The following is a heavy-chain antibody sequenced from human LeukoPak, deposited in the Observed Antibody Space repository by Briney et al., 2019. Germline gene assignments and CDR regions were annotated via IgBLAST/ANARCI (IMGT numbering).Heavy chain of an antibody. Sequence: SVKVSCKPSRGTFSSYAISWVRQAPGQGLERMGGIIPIFGTANYAQKFQGRVTITTDESTSTAYMELSSLRSEDTAVYYCARGPNFGGRFDYWGQGTLVTVSS. J-gene: IGHJ4*02. D-gene: IGHD3-10*01. V-gene: IGHV1-69*05. CDR1: RGTFSSYA. CDR3: ARGPNFGGRFDY. CDR2: IIPIFGTA.